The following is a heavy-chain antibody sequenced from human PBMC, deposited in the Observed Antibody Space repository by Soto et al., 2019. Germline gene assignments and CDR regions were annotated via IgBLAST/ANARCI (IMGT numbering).Heavy chain of an antibody. CDR1: WGNFVSHG. Sequence: GGSLRVSWAAAWGNFVSHGGSWVRQAPGKGLVWVSHINNDGSSTTYADSVKGRFTISRDNAKNTLYLQINSLRAEDTAVYYYVRGDFGLGTDYWGLRTPVPVTS. V-gene: IGHV3-74*01. J-gene: IGHJ4*01. CDR2: INNDGSST. D-gene: IGHD3-3*01. CDR3: VRGDFGLGTDY.